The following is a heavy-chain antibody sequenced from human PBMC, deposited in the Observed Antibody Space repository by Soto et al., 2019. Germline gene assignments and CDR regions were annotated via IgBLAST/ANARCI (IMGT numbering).Heavy chain of an antibody. V-gene: IGHV4-39*02. CDR1: GGSISSSNFY. CDR3: AKDASCFSCGA. CDR2: IRYGGDA. J-gene: IGHJ4*02. Sequence: ASETLSLTCAVSGGSISSSNFYWGWFRQPPGKGLEWVGSIRYGGDASYNPSLRSRVTISTDTSKNHFSLSLRSVTAADTAIYYCAKDASCFSCGAWGQGAPVTVSS. D-gene: IGHD1-26*01.